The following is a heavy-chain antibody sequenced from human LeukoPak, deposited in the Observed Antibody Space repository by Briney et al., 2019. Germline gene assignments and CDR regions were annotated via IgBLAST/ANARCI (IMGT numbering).Heavy chain of an antibody. CDR2: IISNGGST. Sequence: GGSLRLSCSASGFTFSSYSMHWARQAPGKGLEYVSAIISNGGSTFYANSVKGRFTISRDNSKNTLYLQMSGLRAADTGVYYSVKEFCGGDCFSGGDYWGQGTLVTVSS. D-gene: IGHD2-21*02. J-gene: IGHJ4*02. V-gene: IGHV3-64D*08. CDR3: VKEFCGGDCFSGGDY. CDR1: GFTFSSYS.